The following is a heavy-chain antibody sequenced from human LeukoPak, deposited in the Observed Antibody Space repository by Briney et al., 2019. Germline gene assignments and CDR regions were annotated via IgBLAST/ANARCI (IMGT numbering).Heavy chain of an antibody. CDR2: IGGNGDTT. Sequence: GGSLRLSCAASGFNFRNYPMHWVRQAPGKGLEYVSAIGGNGDTTYYEDSVKGRVTISRDNCKNTLYLQLSSLRVEDTAVYYCVEDEGYCSSVSCSPSYWGQGTLVTVSS. D-gene: IGHD2-2*01. CDR3: VEDEGYCSSVSCSPSY. CDR1: GFNFRNYP. J-gene: IGHJ4*02. V-gene: IGHV3-64D*06.